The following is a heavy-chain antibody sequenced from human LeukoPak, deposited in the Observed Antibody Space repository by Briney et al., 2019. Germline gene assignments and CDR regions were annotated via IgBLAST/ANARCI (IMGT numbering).Heavy chain of an antibody. D-gene: IGHD6-13*01. Sequence: SETLSLTCTVSGGSISTYYWSWIRQPPGKGLEWIGYIFYTGSTNYNPSLKSRVTISADMSKNQFSLRLSSVTAADTAVYYCARDSGYGDPFDYWGQGTLVTVSS. J-gene: IGHJ4*02. CDR1: GGSISTYY. CDR2: IFYTGST. V-gene: IGHV4-59*01. CDR3: ARDSGYGDPFDY.